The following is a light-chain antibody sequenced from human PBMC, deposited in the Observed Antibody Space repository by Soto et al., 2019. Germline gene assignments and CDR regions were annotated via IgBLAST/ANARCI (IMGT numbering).Light chain of an antibody. CDR1: SSDVGGYDF. CDR3: SSYAGITI. V-gene: IGLV2-8*01. J-gene: IGLJ2*01. CDR2: EVT. Sequence: QSALTQPPSASGSPGQSVTISCTGTSSDVGGYDFVSWYQQHPGKAPKLVIYEVTRRPSGVPDRFSGSKSGNTASLTVSGLQAEDEAVYYCSSYAGITIFGGGTQLTVL.